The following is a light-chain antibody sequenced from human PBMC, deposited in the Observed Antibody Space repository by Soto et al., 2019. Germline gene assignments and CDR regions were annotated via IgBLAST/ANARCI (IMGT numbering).Light chain of an antibody. CDR2: DAS. J-gene: IGKJ5*01. Sequence: PGERATLSCRTSQSVSSYLAWYQQKPGQAPRLLIYDASNRATGIPARFSASGSGTDFTLTISSLEPEDFAVYYCQQRSNWITFGQGTRLEIK. V-gene: IGKV3-11*01. CDR1: QSVSSY. CDR3: QQRSNWIT.